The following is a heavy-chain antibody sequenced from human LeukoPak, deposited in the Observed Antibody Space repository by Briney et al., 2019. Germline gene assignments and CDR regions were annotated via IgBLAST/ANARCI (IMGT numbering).Heavy chain of an antibody. V-gene: IGHV4-34*01. Sequence: SETLSLXCAVYGGSFSGYYWSWSRQPPGKGLEWIGEINHSGSTNYNPSLKSRVTISVDTSKNQFSLKLSSVTAADTAVYYCARGFKGRSVGYSDSSGYKGNFDYWGQGTLVTVSS. CDR2: INHSGST. D-gene: IGHD3-22*01. CDR3: ARGFKGRSVGYSDSSGYKGNFDY. J-gene: IGHJ4*02. CDR1: GGSFSGYY.